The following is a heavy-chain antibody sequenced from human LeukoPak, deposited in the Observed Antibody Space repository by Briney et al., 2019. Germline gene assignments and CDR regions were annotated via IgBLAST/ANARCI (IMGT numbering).Heavy chain of an antibody. V-gene: IGHV3-7*04. D-gene: IGHD6-13*01. CDR3: ARDPGQQLGRGYFDY. J-gene: IGHJ4*02. CDR1: GFTFSSYW. Sequence: GGSLRLSCAASGFTFSSYWMSWVRQAPGKGLEWVANINQDRSEKYYVDSVKGRFTISRDKAKNSLYLQMNSLRAKDTAVYYCARDPGQQLGRGYFDYWGQGILVTVSS. CDR2: INQDRSEK.